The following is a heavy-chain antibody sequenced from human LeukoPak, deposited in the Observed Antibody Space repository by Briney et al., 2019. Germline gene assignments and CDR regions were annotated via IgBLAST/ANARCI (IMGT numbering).Heavy chain of an antibody. V-gene: IGHV3-53*01. CDR2: ICSGGST. Sequence: QPGGSLRLSCAASGFTVSSNYMSWVRQAPGKGLEWVSVICSGGSTYYADSVKGRFTISRDNSKNTLYLQMNSLRAEDTAVYYCARDNYGDGFDYWGQGTLVTVSS. D-gene: IGHD4-17*01. CDR3: ARDNYGDGFDY. CDR1: GFTVSSNY. J-gene: IGHJ4*02.